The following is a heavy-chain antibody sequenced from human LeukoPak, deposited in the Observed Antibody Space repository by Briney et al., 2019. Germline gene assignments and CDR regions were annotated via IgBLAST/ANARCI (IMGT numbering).Heavy chain of an antibody. V-gene: IGHV4-59*01. Sequence: SETLSLTCTVSGDSISSYYWSWIRQTPGKGLAWIGYMYHSGITKYNPSLKSRVTISVDTSKNQFSLKLSSVTAADTAVYYCARESNCSGGSCPKNNWFDPWGQGTLVTVSS. CDR3: ARESNCSGGSCPKNNWFDP. CDR1: GDSISSYY. CDR2: MYHSGIT. D-gene: IGHD2-15*01. J-gene: IGHJ5*02.